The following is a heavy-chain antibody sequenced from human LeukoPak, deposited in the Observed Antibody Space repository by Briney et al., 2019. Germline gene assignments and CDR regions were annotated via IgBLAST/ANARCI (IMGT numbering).Heavy chain of an antibody. CDR2: IHYSGST. V-gene: IGHV4-61*01. D-gene: IGHD1-1*01. CDR1: GGSVSGGNYY. CDR3: ARTGSTGGY. J-gene: IGHJ4*02. Sequence: PSETLSLTCTVSGGSVSGGNYYCSWIRQSPGKGLEWIGYIHYSGSTVYNPSLKSRVTMSIDTSKNQFSLNPSSVTAADTAVYYCARTGSTGGYWGQGTLVTVSS.